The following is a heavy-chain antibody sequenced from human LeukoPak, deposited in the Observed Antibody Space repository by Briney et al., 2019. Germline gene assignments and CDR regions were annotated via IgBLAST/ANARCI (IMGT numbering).Heavy chain of an antibody. J-gene: IGHJ4*02. CDR2: IWYDGSNK. V-gene: IGHV3-30*02. CDR1: GFTFSSYG. Sequence: GGSLRLSCAASGFTFSSYGMHWVRQAPGKGLEWVAVIWYDGSNKYYADSVKGRFTISRDNSKNTLYLQMNSLRAEDTAVYYCAEPQHVMRWELLGDDYWGQGTLVTVSS. CDR3: AEPQHVMRWELLGDDY. D-gene: IGHD1-26*01.